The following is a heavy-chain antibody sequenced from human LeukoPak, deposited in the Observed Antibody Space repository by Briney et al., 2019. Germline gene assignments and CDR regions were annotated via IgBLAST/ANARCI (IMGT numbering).Heavy chain of an antibody. Sequence: SETLSLTCTVSGDSITSGSYYWGWIRQPPGRGLEWIGSIYYSGNTYYNPSLKSRVTISVDTSNNEFSLRLTSVTAADTAVYYCARTKLDCKNGVCYDYWGQGTPVTVSS. D-gene: IGHD2-8*01. CDR2: IYYSGNT. V-gene: IGHV4-39*07. J-gene: IGHJ4*02. CDR3: ARTKLDCKNGVCYDY. CDR1: GDSITSGSYY.